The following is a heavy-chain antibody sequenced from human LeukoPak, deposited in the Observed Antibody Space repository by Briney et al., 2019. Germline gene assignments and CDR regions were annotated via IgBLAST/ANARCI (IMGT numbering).Heavy chain of an antibody. V-gene: IGHV3-9*03. Sequence: PGRSLRLSCAASGFNFDDSAIHWVRQARGKGLEWVSAMNWISDFKAYADSVKGRFTISRDNDKNSVHLQMNSLRPEDMAVYYCAKGPKENWYFDLWGRGTLVTVSS. CDR3: AKGPKENWYFDL. CDR1: GFNFDDSA. J-gene: IGHJ2*01. CDR2: MNWISDFK.